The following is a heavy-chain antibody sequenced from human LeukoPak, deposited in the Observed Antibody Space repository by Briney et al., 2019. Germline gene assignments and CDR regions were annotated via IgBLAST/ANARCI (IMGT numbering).Heavy chain of an antibody. D-gene: IGHD1-26*01. Sequence: ASVKVSCKASGYTFTGYYMHWVRQAPGQGLEWMGWINPNSGGTNHAQKFQGRVTMTRDTSISTAYMELSRLRSDDTAVYYCARGPHGGSYRYFDYWGQGTLVTVSS. CDR2: INPNSGGT. J-gene: IGHJ4*02. CDR3: ARGPHGGSYRYFDY. V-gene: IGHV1-2*02. CDR1: GYTFTGYY.